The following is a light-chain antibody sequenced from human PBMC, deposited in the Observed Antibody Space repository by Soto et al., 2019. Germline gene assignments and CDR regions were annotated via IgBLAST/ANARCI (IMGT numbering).Light chain of an antibody. CDR1: QSISSY. V-gene: IGKV1-39*01. CDR3: QQSYSSLRT. J-gene: IGKJ1*01. CDR2: AAS. Sequence: DIQMTQSPSSLSASVGDRVTITCRASQSISSYLNWYQHKPGRAPKLLIYAASSLQSGVPSRFSGSGSGPDFTLTISSLQPEDFATYYCQQSYSSLRTFGQGTKVDIK.